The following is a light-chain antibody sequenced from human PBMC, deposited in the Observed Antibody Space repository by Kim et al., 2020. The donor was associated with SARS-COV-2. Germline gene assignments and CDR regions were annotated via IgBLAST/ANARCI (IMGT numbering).Light chain of an antibody. CDR1: KLWDKY. Sequence: SYELTQPPSVSVSPGQTASITCSGDKLWDKYACWYQQKPGQSPVLVIYQDSKRPSGIPERFSGSNSGNTATLTISGTQAMDEADYYCQAWDSSTAVFGTVTKVTVL. V-gene: IGLV3-1*01. CDR3: QAWDSSTAV. J-gene: IGLJ1*01. CDR2: QDS.